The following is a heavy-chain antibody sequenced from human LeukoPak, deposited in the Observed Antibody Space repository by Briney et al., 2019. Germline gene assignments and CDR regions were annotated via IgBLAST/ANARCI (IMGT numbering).Heavy chain of an antibody. CDR3: ARGGVVVVPAAKLDY. V-gene: IGHV3-33*08. CDR1: GFTFSGYA. J-gene: IGHJ4*02. D-gene: IGHD2-2*01. Sequence: GGSLRLSCAASGFTFSGYAMSWVRQAPGKGLEWVAVIWYDGSNKYYADSVKGRFTISRDNSKNTLYLQMNSLRAEDTAVYYCARGGVVVVPAAKLDYWGQGTLVTVSS. CDR2: IWYDGSNK.